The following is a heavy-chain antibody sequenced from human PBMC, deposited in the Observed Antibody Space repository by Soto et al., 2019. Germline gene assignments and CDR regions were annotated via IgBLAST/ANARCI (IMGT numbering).Heavy chain of an antibody. J-gene: IGHJ3*02. Sequence: ASVKVSCKASGGTFSSYAISWVRQAPGQGLEWMGGIIPIFGTANYAQKFQGRVTITADESTSTAYMELSSLRSEDTAVYYCASPWELLRLHDAFDIWGQGTMVTVSS. V-gene: IGHV1-69*13. CDR3: ASPWELLRLHDAFDI. CDR2: IIPIFGTA. D-gene: IGHD1-26*01. CDR1: GGTFSSYA.